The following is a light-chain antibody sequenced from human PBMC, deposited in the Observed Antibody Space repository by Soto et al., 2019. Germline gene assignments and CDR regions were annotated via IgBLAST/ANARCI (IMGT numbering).Light chain of an antibody. CDR2: LGS. V-gene: IGKV2-28*01. CDR1: QSLLHSNGYNY. Sequence: DLAMTQSPLSLAVTPGEPASISCRSSQSLLHSNGYNYLDWYLQKPGQSPQLLIYLGSNRTSGGTDRFSGSGSGTEFTLKISRVEADDVGVYYCMRALQTLWTFGQGTKVEIK. J-gene: IGKJ1*01. CDR3: MRALQTLWT.